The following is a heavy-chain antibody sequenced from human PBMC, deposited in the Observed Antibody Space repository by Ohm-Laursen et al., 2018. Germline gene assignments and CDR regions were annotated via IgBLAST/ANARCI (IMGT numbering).Heavy chain of an antibody. CDR2: IKQDGSER. V-gene: IGHV3-7*03. CDR1: GFTFSSYW. D-gene: IGHD2/OR15-2a*01. Sequence: SLRLSCAASGFTFSSYWMSWVRQAPGKGLEWVANIKQDGSERYYVDSVKGRFTISRDNATNSLYLQMDSLRAEDTAVYYCAKDFLHDYWGQGTLVTVSS. CDR3: AKDFLHDY. J-gene: IGHJ4*02.